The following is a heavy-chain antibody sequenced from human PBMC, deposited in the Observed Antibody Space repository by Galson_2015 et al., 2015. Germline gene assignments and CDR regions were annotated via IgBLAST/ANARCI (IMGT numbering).Heavy chain of an antibody. J-gene: IGHJ4*02. Sequence: SLRLSCAASELTFSTYTMNWVRQAPGQGLEWVSSISSYSNYIYYADSVKGRFTISRDNAKNSLFLQMNSLRAEDTAVYYCATGKLLVDYWGQGALVTVSS. CDR3: ATGKLLVDY. CDR2: ISSYSNYI. CDR1: ELTFSTYT. V-gene: IGHV3-21*01.